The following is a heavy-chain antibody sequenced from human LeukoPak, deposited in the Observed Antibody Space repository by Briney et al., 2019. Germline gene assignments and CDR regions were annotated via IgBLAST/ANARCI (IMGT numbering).Heavy chain of an antibody. CDR1: GLTFCSCA. CDR2: ISGSGGST. D-gene: IGHD3-9*01. CDR3: AKAIHFDWKGPSDY. J-gene: IGHJ4*02. V-gene: IGHV3-23*01. Sequence: GGSLRLSCADSGLTFCSCAMSWVRQAPGKGLEWVSAISGSGGSTYYADSVKGRFTISRDNSKNTLYLQMNSLRAEDTAVYYCAKAIHFDWKGPSDYWGQGTLVTVSS.